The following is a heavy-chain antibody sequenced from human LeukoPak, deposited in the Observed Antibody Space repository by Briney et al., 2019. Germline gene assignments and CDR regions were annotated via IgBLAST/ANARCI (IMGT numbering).Heavy chain of an antibody. Sequence: GASVKVSCTASGYTFTAYYMHWVRQAPGQGLEWMGWINPNSGGTNYAQKFQGRVTMTRDTSISTAYMELSRLRSDDTAVYYCARDYYDSSGFSAFDIWGQGTMVTVSS. CDR3: ARDYYDSSGFSAFDI. CDR1: GYTFTAYY. V-gene: IGHV1-2*02. J-gene: IGHJ3*02. D-gene: IGHD3-22*01. CDR2: INPNSGGT.